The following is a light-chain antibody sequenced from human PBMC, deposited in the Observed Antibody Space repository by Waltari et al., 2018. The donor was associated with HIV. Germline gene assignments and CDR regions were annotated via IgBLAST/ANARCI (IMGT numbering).Light chain of an antibody. Sequence: QSVLTQPPSASGTPGQRVTISCSGSSSNIRSNSVNWYQQLPGTAPKLLIYSNNRRPSGVPDRVAGSKSGTSAALAISGLQSEDEADYYCAAWDDSLNGPVFGGGTKLTVL. J-gene: IGLJ2*01. V-gene: IGLV1-44*01. CDR3: AAWDDSLNGPV. CDR2: SNN. CDR1: SSNIRSNS.